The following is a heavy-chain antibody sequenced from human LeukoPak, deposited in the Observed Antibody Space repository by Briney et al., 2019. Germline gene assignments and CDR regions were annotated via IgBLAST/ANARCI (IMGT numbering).Heavy chain of an antibody. Sequence: GRSLRLSCAASGFTFSSYAMSWVRQAPGKGLEWVPAISGSGGSTYYADSVKGRFTISRDNSKNTLYLQMNSLRAEDTAVYYCAKDLDYCSGGSCYSGYFDYWGQGTLVTVSS. V-gene: IGHV3-23*01. CDR1: GFTFSSYA. D-gene: IGHD2-15*01. CDR3: AKDLDYCSGGSCYSGYFDY. J-gene: IGHJ4*02. CDR2: ISGSGGST.